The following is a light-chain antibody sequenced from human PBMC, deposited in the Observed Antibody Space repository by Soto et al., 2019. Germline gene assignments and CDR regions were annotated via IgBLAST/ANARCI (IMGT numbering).Light chain of an antibody. J-gene: IGKJ3*01. V-gene: IGKV1-8*01. CDR1: QGISSY. Sequence: AIRMTHSPSSLSASTGDRVTITCRASQGISSYLAWYQQKPGKAPKLLIYAASTLQSGVPSRFSGSGSGTDFTLTISCLQSEDFATYYCQQYYSYPPFTFGPGTKVDIK. CDR2: AAS. CDR3: QQYYSYPPFT.